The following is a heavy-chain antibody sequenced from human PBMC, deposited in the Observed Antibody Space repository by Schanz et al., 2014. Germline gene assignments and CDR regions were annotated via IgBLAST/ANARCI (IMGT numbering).Heavy chain of an antibody. CDR2: IRYDGNNK. CDR1: GFTFAGYA. D-gene: IGHD1-1*01. Sequence: VQLLESGGGLVQRGGSLRLSCAASGFTFAGYAMSWVRQPPGKGLEWVAFIRYDGNNKYYADSVKGRFTISRDNSRNTLYLQMDGLRAEDTAVYYCAKPPPGYLITWYTYYFVSWGQGTLVTVSS. J-gene: IGHJ4*02. CDR3: AKPPPGYLITWYTYYFVS. V-gene: IGHV3-30*02.